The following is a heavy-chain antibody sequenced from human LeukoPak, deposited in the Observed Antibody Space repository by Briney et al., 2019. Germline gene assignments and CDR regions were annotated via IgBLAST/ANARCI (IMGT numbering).Heavy chain of an antibody. CDR2: INHSGST. Sequence: SETLSLTCAVYGGSFSGYYWSWIRQPPGKGLEWIGEINHSGSTNYNPSLKSRVTISVDTSKNQFSLKLSSVTAAGTAVYYCARAGPPNYNWFDPWGQGTLVTVSS. CDR1: GGSFSGYY. D-gene: IGHD1-14*01. CDR3: ARAGPPNYNWFDP. J-gene: IGHJ5*02. V-gene: IGHV4-34*01.